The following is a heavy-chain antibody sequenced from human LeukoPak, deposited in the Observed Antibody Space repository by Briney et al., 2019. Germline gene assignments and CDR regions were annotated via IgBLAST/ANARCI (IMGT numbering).Heavy chain of an antibody. Sequence: QTGGSLRLSCAASGFTFSSYWMSWVRQAPGKGLEWVSAISGSGGSTYYADSVKGRFTISRDNSKNTLYLQMNSLRAEDTAVYYCAKVSGSDYGDYTGFDYWGQGTLVTVSS. CDR1: GFTFSSYW. CDR3: AKVSGSDYGDYTGFDY. D-gene: IGHD4-17*01. V-gene: IGHV3-23*01. J-gene: IGHJ4*02. CDR2: ISGSGGST.